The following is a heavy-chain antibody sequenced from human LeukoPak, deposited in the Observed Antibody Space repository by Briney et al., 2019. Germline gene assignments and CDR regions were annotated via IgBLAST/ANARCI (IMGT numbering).Heavy chain of an antibody. J-gene: IGHJ4*02. CDR3: VRDGGVSGYDLLDY. Sequence: GGSLRLFCAASGVTFSNAWMRWVRQAPGGGLEWVAQINQDGSKEYYIDSVKARFSISKDNARNSLALQMNSLRAEDTAVYYCVRDGGVSGYDLLDYWGQGTLVTVSS. D-gene: IGHD5-12*01. V-gene: IGHV3-7*01. CDR1: GVTFSNAW. CDR2: INQDGSKE.